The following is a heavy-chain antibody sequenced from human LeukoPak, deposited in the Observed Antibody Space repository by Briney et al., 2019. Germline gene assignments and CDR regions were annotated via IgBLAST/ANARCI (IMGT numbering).Heavy chain of an antibody. J-gene: IGHJ5*02. CDR2: IIPISGTA. CDR3: ARDRNGHILTGYPNNWFDP. Sequence: SVKVSCKASGGTFSSYAISWVRQAPGQGLEWMGGIIPISGTANYAQKFQGRGTITADKSTSTAYMELSSLRSEDTAVYYCARDRNGHILTGYPNNWFDPWGQGTLVTVSS. D-gene: IGHD3-9*01. V-gene: IGHV1-69*06. CDR1: GGTFSSYA.